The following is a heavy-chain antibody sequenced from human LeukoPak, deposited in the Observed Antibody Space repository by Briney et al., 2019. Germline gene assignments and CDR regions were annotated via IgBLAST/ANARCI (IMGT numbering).Heavy chain of an antibody. D-gene: IGHD5-12*01. CDR1: GFTFDDYA. CDR2: ISGSGGST. V-gene: IGHV3-23*01. Sequence: PGGSLRLSCAASGFTFDDYAMHWVRQAPGKGLEWVSAISGSGGSTYYADSVRGRFTISRDNSKNTLYLQMNSLRAEDTAVYYCAKDPEVATIRGGFDYWGQGTLVTVSS. CDR3: AKDPEVATIRGGFDY. J-gene: IGHJ4*02.